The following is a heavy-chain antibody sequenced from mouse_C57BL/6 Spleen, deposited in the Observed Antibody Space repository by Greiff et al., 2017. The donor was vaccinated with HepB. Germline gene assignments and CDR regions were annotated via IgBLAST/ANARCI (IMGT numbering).Heavy chain of an antibody. CDR1: GYTFTSYW. J-gene: IGHJ1*03. Sequence: QVQLQQPGAELVKPGASVKMSCKASGYTFTSYWITWVKPRPGQGLEWIGDIYPGSGSTNYNEKFKSKATLTVDTSSSTAYMQLSSLTSEDSAVYYCARSSYYYGSSYGYFDVWGTGTTVTVSS. D-gene: IGHD1-1*01. CDR2: IYPGSGST. V-gene: IGHV1-55*01. CDR3: ARSSYYYGSSYGYFDV.